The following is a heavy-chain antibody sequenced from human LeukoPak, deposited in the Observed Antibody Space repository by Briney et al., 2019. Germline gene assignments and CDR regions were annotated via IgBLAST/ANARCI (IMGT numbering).Heavy chain of an antibody. CDR3: AKDLPDYDILTGYYH. CDR2: IRYDGSNK. V-gene: IGHV3-30*02. Sequence: GGSLRLSCAASGFTFSSYGMYWVRQAPGKGLEWVAFIRYDGSNKYYADSVKGRFTISRDNSKNTLYLQMVSLRAEDTAVYYCAKDLPDYDILTGYYHWGQGTLVTVSS. CDR1: GFTFSSYG. D-gene: IGHD3-9*01. J-gene: IGHJ4*02.